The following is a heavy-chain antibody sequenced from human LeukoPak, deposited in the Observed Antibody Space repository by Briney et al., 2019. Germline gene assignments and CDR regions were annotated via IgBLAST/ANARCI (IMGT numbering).Heavy chain of an antibody. J-gene: IGHJ4*02. Sequence: ASVKVSCKASGYTFTSYYMHWVRQAPGQGLEWMGIINPSGGSTSYAQKFQGRVTMTRDMSTSTVYMELSSLRSEDTAVYYCARFPGIAVAEHDHWGQGTLVTVSS. V-gene: IGHV1-46*01. D-gene: IGHD6-19*01. CDR2: INPSGGST. CDR1: GYTFTSYY. CDR3: ARFPGIAVAEHDH.